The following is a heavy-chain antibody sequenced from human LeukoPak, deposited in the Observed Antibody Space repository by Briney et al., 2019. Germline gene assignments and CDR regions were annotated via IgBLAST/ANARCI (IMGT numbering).Heavy chain of an antibody. CDR1: GYTFTSYD. CDR2: MNPNSGNT. Sequence: GASVKVSCKASGYTFTSYDINWVRQATGQGLEWMGWMNPNSGNTGYAQKFQGRVTMTRNTSISTAYMELSSLRSDDTAVYYYARDPDIVVVPAAMGYDPWGQGTLVTVSS. D-gene: IGHD2-2*01. J-gene: IGHJ5*02. V-gene: IGHV1-8*01. CDR3: ARDPDIVVVPAAMGYDP.